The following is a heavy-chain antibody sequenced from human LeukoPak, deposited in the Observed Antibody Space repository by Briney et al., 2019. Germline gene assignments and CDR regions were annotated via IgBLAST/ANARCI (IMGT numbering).Heavy chain of an antibody. V-gene: IGHV4-4*02. CDR2: IYHSGST. CDR1: GGSISSSNW. Sequence: PSETLSLTCAVSGGSISSSNWWSWVRQPPGKGLEWIGEIYHSGSTNYNPPLKSRVTISVDTSKNQFSLKLSSVTAADTAVYYCARGSTLRIVGATLDYWGQGTLVTVSS. D-gene: IGHD1-26*01. J-gene: IGHJ4*02. CDR3: ARGSTLRIVGATLDY.